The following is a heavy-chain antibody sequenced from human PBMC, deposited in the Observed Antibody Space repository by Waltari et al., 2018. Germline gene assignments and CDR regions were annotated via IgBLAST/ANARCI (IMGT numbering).Heavy chain of an antibody. CDR3: AVRQEGYEMVDY. V-gene: IGHV3-30-3*01. J-gene: IGHJ4*02. D-gene: IGHD2-2*01. CDR1: GFTFSSYA. Sequence: QVQLVESGGGVVQPGRSLRLSCAASGFTFSSYAMHWVRQAPGKGVGWVAVISDDGSNKYYADSVKGRFTISRDNSKNTLYLQMNSLRAEDTAVYYCAVRQEGYEMVDYWGQGTLVTVSS. CDR2: ISDDGSNK.